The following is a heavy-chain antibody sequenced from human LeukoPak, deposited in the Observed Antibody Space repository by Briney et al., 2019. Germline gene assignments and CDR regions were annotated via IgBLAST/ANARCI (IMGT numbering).Heavy chain of an antibody. Sequence: SETLSLTCAVSGYSISTGYYWGWIRQPPGKGLEWIGSIYHSGITYYNPSLKSRVTISGDTSKNQISLKLTSVTAADTAVYYCARQSYGYNFDYWGQGTLVTVSS. CDR1: GYSISTGYY. CDR3: ARQSYGYNFDY. CDR2: IYHSGIT. D-gene: IGHD5-24*01. J-gene: IGHJ4*02. V-gene: IGHV4-38-2*01.